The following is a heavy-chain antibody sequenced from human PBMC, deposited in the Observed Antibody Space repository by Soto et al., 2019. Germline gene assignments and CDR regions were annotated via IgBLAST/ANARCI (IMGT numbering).Heavy chain of an antibody. CDR2: TASDGTNK. Sequence: QVQLVESGGGVVQPGNSVRLSCAASGFTFSMYGMHWVRQAPGKGLEWVAVTASDGTNKFYGDSVKGRFTISRDNPRGKLYLQMNNLRPDDPAVYYCARKNPVRVSELSDYWGQGTLVTVSS. V-gene: IGHV3-30*03. CDR3: ARKNPVRVSELSDY. CDR1: GFTFSMYG. D-gene: IGHD3-16*02. J-gene: IGHJ4*02.